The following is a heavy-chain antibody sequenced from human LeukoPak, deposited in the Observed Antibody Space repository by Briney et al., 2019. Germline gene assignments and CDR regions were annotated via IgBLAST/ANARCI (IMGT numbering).Heavy chain of an antibody. CDR2: IYYSGST. V-gene: IGHV4-39*01. Sequence: PSETLSLTCTVSGGSISSSSYYWGWIRQPPGKGLEWIGSIYYSGSTYYNPSLKGRVTISVDTSKNQFSLKLSSVTAADTAVYYCARHPVHGYDILTGYFFGNFDYWGQGTLVTVSS. J-gene: IGHJ4*02. CDR1: GGSISSSSYY. CDR3: ARHPVHGYDILTGYFFGNFDY. D-gene: IGHD3-9*01.